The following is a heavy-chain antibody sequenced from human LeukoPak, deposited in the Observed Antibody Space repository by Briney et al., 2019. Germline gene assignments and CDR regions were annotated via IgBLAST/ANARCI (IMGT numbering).Heavy chain of an antibody. D-gene: IGHD2-2*01. V-gene: IGHV3-30*04. J-gene: IGHJ6*03. CDR3: ARAPGGYCSSTSCSLLGYYYMDV. CDR1: GFTFSSYA. Sequence: GGSLRLSCAASGFTFSSYAMHWVRQAPGKGLGWVAVISYDGSNKYYADSVKGRFTISRDNSKNTLYLQMNSLRAEDTAVYYCARAPGGYCSSTSCSLLGYYYMDVWGKGTTVTVSS. CDR2: ISYDGSNK.